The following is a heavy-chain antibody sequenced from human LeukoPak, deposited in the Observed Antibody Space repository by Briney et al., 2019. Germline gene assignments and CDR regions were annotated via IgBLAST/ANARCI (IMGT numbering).Heavy chain of an antibody. CDR2: ISGSSTTFI. V-gene: IGHV3-21*01. Sequence: GGSLRLSCVASGFTFRSYTMLWLRQAPGKGLEWVSSISGSSTTFIYYADSLKGRFTISRDNAKNSLYLQMNILRAEDTAVYYCARDSAYCAGDCFFDSWGQGTLVTVSS. J-gene: IGHJ4*02. D-gene: IGHD2-21*02. CDR3: ARDSAYCAGDCFFDS. CDR1: GFTFRSYT.